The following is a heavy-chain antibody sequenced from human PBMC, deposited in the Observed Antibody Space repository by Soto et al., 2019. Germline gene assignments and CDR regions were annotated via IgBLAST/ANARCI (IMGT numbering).Heavy chain of an antibody. CDR1: GGTFSSYA. CDR2: IIPIFGTA. Sequence: SVKVSCKASGGTFSSYAISWVRQAPGQGLEWMGGIIPIFGTANYAQKLQGRVTITADESTSTAYMELSSLRSEDTAVYYCAILSGSNDAFDIWGQGTMVTVSS. CDR3: AILSGSNDAFDI. V-gene: IGHV1-69*13. J-gene: IGHJ3*02.